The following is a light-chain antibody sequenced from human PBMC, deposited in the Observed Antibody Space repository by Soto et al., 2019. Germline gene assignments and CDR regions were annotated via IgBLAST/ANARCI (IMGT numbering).Light chain of an antibody. V-gene: IGKV1-39*01. CDR3: QHSYTCPYP. CDR1: QSISHY. Sequence: DIQMTQSPSSLSAAAGDRVTITCRASQSISHYLNWYQQKPCKAPNLLLYGASTLQSGDPSRFSGSGSGTDFTLALDILQPEDVANFYRQHSYTCPYPLVQRTQLQIK. J-gene: IGKJ2*01. CDR2: GAS.